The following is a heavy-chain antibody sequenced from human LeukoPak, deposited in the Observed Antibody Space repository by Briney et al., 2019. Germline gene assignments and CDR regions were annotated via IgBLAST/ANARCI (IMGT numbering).Heavy chain of an antibody. CDR1: GDSISSFY. CDR3: ARGNSYGPYFDY. J-gene: IGHJ4*02. V-gene: IGHV4-59*01. Sequence: SETLSLTCTVSGDSISSFYWSWILQPPGKGLEWIGYIYYSGSTNYNPSLRSRVTISVDTSKNQFSLRLSSVTAADTAVYYCARGNSYGPYFDYWGQGTLVTVSS. D-gene: IGHD5-18*01. CDR2: IYYSGST.